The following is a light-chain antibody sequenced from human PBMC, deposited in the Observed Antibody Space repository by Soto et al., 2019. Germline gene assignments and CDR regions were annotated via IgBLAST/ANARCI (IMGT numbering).Light chain of an antibody. CDR1: QSISSNC. J-gene: IGKJ5*01. CDR2: GAS. Sequence: SCRANQSISSNCLACYRHKPGQAPRLLIYGASNRATGIPDRFSGSGSGTDFTLTISRLEPEDFATYYCQQYSSYPTITFGQGTRLEIK. CDR3: QQYSSYPTIT. V-gene: IGKV3-20*01.